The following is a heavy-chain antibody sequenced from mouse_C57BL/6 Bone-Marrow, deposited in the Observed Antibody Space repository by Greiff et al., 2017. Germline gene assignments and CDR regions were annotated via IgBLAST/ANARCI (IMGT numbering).Heavy chain of an antibody. CDR2: FYPRSGNT. CDR3: AISIYYYGSRGDWYFDV. V-gene: IGHV1-81*01. D-gene: IGHD1-1*01. CDR1: GYTFTSYG. Sequence: QVQLQQSGAELARPGASVKLSCKASGYTFTSYGISWVKQRTGQGLEWIGEFYPRSGNTYYNEKFKGKATLTADKSSSTAYIELRGLTSEDSAVYFCAISIYYYGSRGDWYFDVWGTGTTVTVSS. J-gene: IGHJ1*03.